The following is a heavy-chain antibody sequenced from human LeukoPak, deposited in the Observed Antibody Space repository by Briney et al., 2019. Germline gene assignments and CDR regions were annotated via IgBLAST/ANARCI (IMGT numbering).Heavy chain of an antibody. Sequence: SETLSLTCTVSGGSITGYYWSWIRQPPGKGLEWIGYISYSGSTNSNPSLKSRVTMSVDTSKNQFSLKLSSVTAADTAVYHCARHCCSGPAKRVFDIWGQGTMVTVSS. CDR2: ISYSGST. CDR3: ARHCCSGPAKRVFDI. V-gene: IGHV4-59*01. CDR1: GGSITGYY. D-gene: IGHD2-15*01. J-gene: IGHJ3*02.